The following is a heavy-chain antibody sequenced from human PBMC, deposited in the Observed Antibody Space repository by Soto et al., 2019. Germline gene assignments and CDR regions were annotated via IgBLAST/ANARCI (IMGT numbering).Heavy chain of an antibody. J-gene: IGHJ5*02. CDR1: GYTFTSYA. Sequence: QVQLVQSGAEVKKPGASVKVSCKASGYTFTSYAMHWVRQAPGQRLEWMGWINAGNGNTKYSQKFQGRVTITRDTSASTVYMELSSLRSEDTAVYYCARDGGYCSGGSCYEGDWFDPWGQGTLVTVSS. CDR2: INAGNGNT. D-gene: IGHD2-15*01. V-gene: IGHV1-3*01. CDR3: ARDGGYCSGGSCYEGDWFDP.